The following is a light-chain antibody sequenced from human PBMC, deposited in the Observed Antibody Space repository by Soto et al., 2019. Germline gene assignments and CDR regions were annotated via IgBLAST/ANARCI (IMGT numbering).Light chain of an antibody. CDR1: SGHSSYA. CDR2: LNSDGSH. Sequence: QLVLTQSPSASASLGASVKLTCTLSSGHSSYAIAWHQQQPEKGPRYLMKLNSDGSHSKGDGIPDRFSGSSSGADRYLTISSLQSEDEAYYYCQTWGTGIQLFGGGTKLTVL. V-gene: IGLV4-69*01. J-gene: IGLJ2*01. CDR3: QTWGTGIQL.